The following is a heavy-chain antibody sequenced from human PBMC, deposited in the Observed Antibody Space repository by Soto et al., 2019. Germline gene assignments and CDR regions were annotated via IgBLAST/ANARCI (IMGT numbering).Heavy chain of an antibody. CDR3: ARNDSSGYLDS. CDR1: VFTFSDYY. D-gene: IGHD3-22*01. Sequence: GGSLGLSCASSVFTFSDYYMSWIRQAPGKGLEWLSYISSSATYAIYADSVKGRFTLSRDNAKNSLYLQMNSLRAEDTAVYYCARNDSSGYLDSWGQGTMVTVSS. V-gene: IGHV3-11*06. J-gene: IGHJ4*02. CDR2: ISSSATYA.